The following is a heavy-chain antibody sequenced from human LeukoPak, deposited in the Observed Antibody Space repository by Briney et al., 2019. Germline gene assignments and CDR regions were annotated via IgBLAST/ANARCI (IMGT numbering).Heavy chain of an antibody. CDR3: ARHYDVVVVSHFDY. CDR2: IYYNGST. V-gene: IGHV4-59*08. Sequence: SETLSLTCTVSGGSISSYYWSWIRQPPGKGLEWIGYIYYNGSTNYNPSLKSRVTISVDTSKNQFSLKLSSVTAADTAVYYCARHYDVVVVSHFDYWGQGTLVTVSS. J-gene: IGHJ4*02. D-gene: IGHD2-15*01. CDR1: GGSISSYY.